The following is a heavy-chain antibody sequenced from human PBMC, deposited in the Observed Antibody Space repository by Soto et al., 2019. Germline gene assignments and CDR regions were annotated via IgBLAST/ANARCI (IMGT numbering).Heavy chain of an antibody. Sequence: GGSLRLSCAASGFTFSSHGMNWVRQAPGKGLEWVSSISSASNYIYYTDSVRGRFTISRDNAKNSLYLQMNSLSAEDTAMYYCARDPWSAVTEYFDYWGQGTLVTVS. D-gene: IGHD2-21*02. CDR3: ARDPWSAVTEYFDY. V-gene: IGHV3-21*01. CDR1: GFTFSSHG. J-gene: IGHJ4*02. CDR2: ISSASNYI.